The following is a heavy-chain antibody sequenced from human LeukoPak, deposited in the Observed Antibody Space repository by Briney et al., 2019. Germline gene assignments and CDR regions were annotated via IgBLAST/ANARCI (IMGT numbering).Heavy chain of an antibody. Sequence: SETLSLTCTVSGGSISSGGYYWSWIRQHPGKGLEWIGYIYYSGSTYYNPSLKSRVTISVDTPKNQFSLKLSSVTAADTAVYYCARDQMVGAIDYWGQGTLVTVSS. V-gene: IGHV4-31*03. CDR2: IYYSGST. CDR1: GGSISSGGYY. J-gene: IGHJ4*02. CDR3: ARDQMVGAIDY. D-gene: IGHD1-26*01.